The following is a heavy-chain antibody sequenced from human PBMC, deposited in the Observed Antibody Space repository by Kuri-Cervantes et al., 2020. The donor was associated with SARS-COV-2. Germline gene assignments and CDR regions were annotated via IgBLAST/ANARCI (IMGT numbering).Heavy chain of an antibody. CDR2: IDSSSYYI. CDR3: AREEGWELGEAFDY. Sequence: GESLKISCAASGFTFSGYSMNWIRQAPGKGLEWVASIDSSSYYIYHADSVKGRLTISRDNAKTSLYLQMNSLKPEDTAVYYCAREEGWELGEAFDYWGQGALVTVSS. V-gene: IGHV3-21*01. J-gene: IGHJ4*02. CDR1: GFTFSGYS. D-gene: IGHD7-27*01.